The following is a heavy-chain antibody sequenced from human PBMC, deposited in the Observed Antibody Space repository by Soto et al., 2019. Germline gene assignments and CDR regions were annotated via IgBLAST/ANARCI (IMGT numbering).Heavy chain of an antibody. CDR2: IKSKADGETT. V-gene: IGHV3-15*01. D-gene: IGHD3-9*01. J-gene: IGHJ4*02. Sequence: EVQLVESGGGLVNPGGSLKLSCAASGFTFSGAWMTWVRQAPGKGLEWVGLIKSKADGETTHYAAPVEGRFTISRDDSKSTLSLQMNSLKVEATAVYYCVTDVPNDIYPYDYWGQGTLVTVSS. CDR1: GFTFSGAW. CDR3: VTDVPNDIYPYDY.